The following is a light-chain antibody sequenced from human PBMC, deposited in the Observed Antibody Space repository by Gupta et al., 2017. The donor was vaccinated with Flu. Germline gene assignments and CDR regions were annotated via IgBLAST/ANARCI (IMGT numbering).Light chain of an antibody. Sequence: PYLLSASTGDRVTISCRMSEGIRGYLAWYQQKPGKAPELLIYAASSVQSGVPSRFSGSGSGTHFTLTINSLQSEDFASYYCQQYDSFPRTFGQGTKVEI. V-gene: IGKV1D-8*01. CDR2: AAS. CDR3: QQYDSFPRT. J-gene: IGKJ1*01. CDR1: EGIRGY.